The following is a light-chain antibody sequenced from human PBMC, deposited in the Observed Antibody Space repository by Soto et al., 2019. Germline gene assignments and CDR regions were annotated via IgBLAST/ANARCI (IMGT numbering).Light chain of an antibody. CDR3: QQYYSYCT. Sequence: DIRVTQSASTLSASVGDTVTVTCRASQSIGRWLAWYQQRPGKGPKLLIFDASTLENGVPARFSGSRSGPEFSLTISSLPPDDLATYYCQQYYSYCTFGQGTKVDI. CDR2: DAS. J-gene: IGKJ1*01. CDR1: QSIGRW. V-gene: IGKV1-5*01.